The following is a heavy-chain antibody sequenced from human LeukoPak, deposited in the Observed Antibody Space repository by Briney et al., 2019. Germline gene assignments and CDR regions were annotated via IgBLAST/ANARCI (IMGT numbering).Heavy chain of an antibody. D-gene: IGHD1-26*01. CDR2: IYTSGST. Sequence: PSETLSLTCTVSGGSISSYYWSWIRQPPGKGLEWIGRIYTSGSTNYNPSLKSRVTMSVDTSKNQFSLKLGSVTAADTAVYYCARDSLSGSYSGFDYWGQGTLVTVSS. CDR1: GGSISSYY. V-gene: IGHV4-4*07. CDR3: ARDSLSGSYSGFDY. J-gene: IGHJ4*02.